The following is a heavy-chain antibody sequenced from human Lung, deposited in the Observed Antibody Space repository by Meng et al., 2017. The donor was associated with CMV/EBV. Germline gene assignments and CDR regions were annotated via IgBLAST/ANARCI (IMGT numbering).Heavy chain of an antibody. Sequence: VSVTVVTSFWRCIRMPPGKGLEVAGYCRDSRDTYSITSLQSRLTVTFDTSKYQFSRRLTSVTAADKAVYYCVRGLYYLAGDGYYHDFWGPGTLVTVSS. J-gene: IGHJ4*02. D-gene: IGHD2-21*01. V-gene: IGHV4-30-4*01. CDR2: CRDSRDT. CDR1: VSVTVVTSF. CDR3: VRGLYYLAGDGYYHDF.